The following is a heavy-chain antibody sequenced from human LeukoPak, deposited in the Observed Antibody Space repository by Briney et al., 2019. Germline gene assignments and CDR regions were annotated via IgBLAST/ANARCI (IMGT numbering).Heavy chain of an antibody. Sequence: SETLSLTCTVSGGSISRNSDYWGWIRQPPGKGLEWIGSIYYGGSTYYNPSLKSRVAISVDTSKNQFSLKLSSVTAADTAVYYCASRPYYYDSSGYPWGSEYWGQGTLVTVSS. CDR2: IYYGGST. CDR3: ASRPYYYDSSGYPWGSEY. D-gene: IGHD3-22*01. J-gene: IGHJ4*02. CDR1: GGSISRNSDY. V-gene: IGHV4-39*07.